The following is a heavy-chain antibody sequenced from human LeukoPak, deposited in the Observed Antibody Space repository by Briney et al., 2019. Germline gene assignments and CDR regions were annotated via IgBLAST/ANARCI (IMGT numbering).Heavy chain of an antibody. CDR1: GGSISSYY. D-gene: IGHD3-22*01. CDR2: IYYSGTT. J-gene: IGHJ6*03. V-gene: IGHV4-59*01. Sequence: SETLSLTCTVSGGSISSYYWNWIRQPPGKGLEWIGYIYYSGTTNYNPSLKSRVTISVDTSKNQFSLKLSSVTAADTAVYYCAGSSYYDSSGYYFLAYYYHMDVWGKGTTVTISS. CDR3: AGSSYYDSSGYYFLAYYYHMDV.